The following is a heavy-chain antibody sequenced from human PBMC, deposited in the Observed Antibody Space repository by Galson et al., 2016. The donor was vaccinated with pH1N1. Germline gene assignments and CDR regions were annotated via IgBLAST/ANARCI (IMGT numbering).Heavy chain of an antibody. CDR3: AKDHSLHLWLQGAFDI. V-gene: IGHV3-23*01. J-gene: IGHJ3*02. D-gene: IGHD5-18*01. CDR1: GFTFSTYT. CDR2: TSGSGLST. Sequence: SLRLSCAASGFTFSTYTVYWVRQSPGKGLEWVSSTSGSGLSTYYADSVKGRFTISRDNSKNTLYLQMNSLRAEDTAVYYCAKDHSLHLWLQGAFDIWGQGTRVTVSS.